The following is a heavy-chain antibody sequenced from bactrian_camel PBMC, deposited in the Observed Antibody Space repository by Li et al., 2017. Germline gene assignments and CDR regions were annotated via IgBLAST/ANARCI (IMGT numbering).Heavy chain of an antibody. J-gene: IGHJ4*01. CDR3: AADPGSRQIYEYGY. D-gene: IGHD2*01. Sequence: VQLVESGGGSVQVGESLKLSCAVSGLTSSSYCMGWFRQTPGKEREEVAGIDSDGGTEYADSVKGRFTISRDNAKNTVYLQMNSLKSEDTALYYCAADPGSRQIYEYGYWGQGTQVTVS. V-gene: IGHV3S67*01. CDR1: GLTSSSYC. CDR2: IDSDGGT.